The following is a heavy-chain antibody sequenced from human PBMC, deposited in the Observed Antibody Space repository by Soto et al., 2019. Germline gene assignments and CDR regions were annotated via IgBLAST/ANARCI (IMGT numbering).Heavy chain of an antibody. Sequence: QLQESGPGLVKPSETLSLTCTVSGASVSGSYYWGWIRQSPGKGLEWVASFYYSGNTYYNPSXKIRVSISVXPXXXRXXLSLSAVTAADTAVYYCARLVYGSGNYPPIAGFVPWGPGTLVTVSS. CDR2: FYYSGNT. D-gene: IGHD3-10*01. CDR3: ARLVYGSGNYPPIAGFVP. V-gene: IGHV4-39*01. CDR1: GASVSGSYY. J-gene: IGHJ5*02.